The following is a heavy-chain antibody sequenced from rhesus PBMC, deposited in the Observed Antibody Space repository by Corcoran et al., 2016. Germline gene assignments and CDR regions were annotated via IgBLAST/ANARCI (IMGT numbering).Heavy chain of an antibody. J-gene: IGHJ4*01. D-gene: IGHD5-24*01. CDR3: ARAGYSGYLDY. V-gene: IGHV4S10*01. CDR2: IYGRSTST. Sequence: QVQLQESGPGLVKPSETLSLTCAVSGGSISDSYYWNWIRQPPGKGLEWIGYIYGRSTSTNDNPSLKGRVTMSKDTSKNQFSLKLSSVTAADTAVYYCARAGYSGYLDYWGQGVLVTVSS. CDR1: GGSISDSYY.